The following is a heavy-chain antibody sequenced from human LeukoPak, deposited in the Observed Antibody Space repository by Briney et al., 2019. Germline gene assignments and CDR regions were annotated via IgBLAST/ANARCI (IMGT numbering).Heavy chain of an antibody. Sequence: GGSLRLSCEVSGFTFSSYHMNWVRQAPGKGLEWVSSTSSSSSYIYYADSMTGRFTISRDNAKNSLFLQMNSLRAEDTAMYYCARRASTERGHSYGLDYWGQGTLVTVSS. CDR3: ARRASTERGHSYGLDY. J-gene: IGHJ4*02. CDR1: GFTFSSYH. V-gene: IGHV3-21*01. D-gene: IGHD5-18*01. CDR2: TSSSSSYI.